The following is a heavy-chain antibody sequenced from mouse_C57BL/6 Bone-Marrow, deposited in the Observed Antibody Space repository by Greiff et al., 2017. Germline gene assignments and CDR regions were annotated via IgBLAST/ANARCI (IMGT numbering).Heavy chain of an antibody. J-gene: IGHJ2*01. D-gene: IGHD4-1*01. CDR2: LSSGGSYT. Sequence: DVHLVESGGDLVKPGGSLKLSCAASGFTFSSYGMSWVRQTPDKRLEWVATLSSGGSYTYYPDSVKGRFTISRDNAKNTLYLQMSSLKSEDTAMYYCARRDGTYFDYWGQGTTLTVSS. V-gene: IGHV5-6*01. CDR1: GFTFSSYG. CDR3: ARRDGTYFDY.